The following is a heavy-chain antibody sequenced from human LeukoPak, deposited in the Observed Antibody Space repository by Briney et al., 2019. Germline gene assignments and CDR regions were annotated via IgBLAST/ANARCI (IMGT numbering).Heavy chain of an antibody. CDR2: INPSGGST. Sequence: GASVKVSCKASGYTFTSYYMHWVRQAPGQGLEWMGIINPSGGSTSYAQKFQGRVTMTRDTSTSTVHMELSSLRSEDTAVYYCAPEPPFTVTTNVYNWFDPWGQGTLVTVSS. V-gene: IGHV1-46*01. CDR3: APEPPFTVTTNVYNWFDP. CDR1: GYTFTSYY. J-gene: IGHJ5*02. D-gene: IGHD4-17*01.